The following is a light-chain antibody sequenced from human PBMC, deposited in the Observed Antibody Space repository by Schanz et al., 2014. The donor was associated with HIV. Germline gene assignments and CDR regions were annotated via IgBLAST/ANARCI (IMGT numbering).Light chain of an antibody. V-gene: IGKV3-20*01. CDR2: GAS. CDR3: QQYGSSPWT. CDR1: QTVSSNS. Sequence: IVMTQSPATLYVSPGERATLSCRASQTVSSNSLGWYQQKPGQAPRLLIFGASNRATGIPDRFSGGVAGADFTLTISRVEPEDYAVYYCQQYGSSPWTFGQGTRVDIK. J-gene: IGKJ1*01.